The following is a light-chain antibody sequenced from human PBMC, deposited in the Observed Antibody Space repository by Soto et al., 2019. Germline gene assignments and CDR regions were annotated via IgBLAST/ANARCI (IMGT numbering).Light chain of an antibody. J-gene: IGKJ4*01. Sequence: DMVLTLSPGTLSLSPGARATLSGRASQSVSNDFLAWYQQKPGQAPRLLIYGASSRATGIPDRFRGSGSGTDFTLTISRLEPEDFAVYYCQQYGSSPLTFGGGTKVDIK. V-gene: IGKV3-20*01. CDR2: GAS. CDR3: QQYGSSPLT. CDR1: QSVSNDF.